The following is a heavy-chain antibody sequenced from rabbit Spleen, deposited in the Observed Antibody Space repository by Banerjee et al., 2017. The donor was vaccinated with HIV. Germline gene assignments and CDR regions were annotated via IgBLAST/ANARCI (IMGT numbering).Heavy chain of an antibody. CDR3: ARYSGWNGPLNL. CDR1: GFSLSTTYY. D-gene: IGHD4-1*01. J-gene: IGHJ4*01. CDR2: IYPDYGSA. Sequence: QSLEESGGDLVKPEGSLTLTCTASGFSLSTTYYMCWVRQAPGKGLEWIAYIYPDYGSADYATWVNGRFPISLDNAQNTVFLQMTSLTAADTATYFWARYSGWNGPLNLWGQGTLVTVS. V-gene: IGHV1S40*01.